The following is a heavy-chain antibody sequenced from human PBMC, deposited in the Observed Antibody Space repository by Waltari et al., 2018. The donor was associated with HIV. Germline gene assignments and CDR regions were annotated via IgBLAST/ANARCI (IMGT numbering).Heavy chain of an antibody. D-gene: IGHD6-6*01. CDR1: GFTFSNFA. CDR2: FWSDGAEI. Sequence: QVQLVESGGGVVKPGTSLTLSCAVSGFTFSNFAIHWVRQSIGKGLEWLAVFWSDGAEISYADSVKGRFTVSKDSSQKTLYLHLTSLRAEDTALYYCARGYSSSRWIPLYHWGRGTLVTVSS. CDR3: ARGYSSSRWIPLYH. V-gene: IGHV3-33*01. J-gene: IGHJ4*02.